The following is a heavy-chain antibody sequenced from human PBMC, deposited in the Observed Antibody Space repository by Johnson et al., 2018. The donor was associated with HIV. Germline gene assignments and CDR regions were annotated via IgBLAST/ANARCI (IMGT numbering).Heavy chain of an antibody. CDR1: GFTFSSYA. CDR2: ISYDGSNK. V-gene: IGHV3-30-3*01. Sequence: QVQLVESGGGVVQPGRSLRLSCAASGFTFSSYAMHWVRQAPGKGLAWVAVISYDGSNKYYADSVKGRFTISRDNSKNTLYLQMNSLRAEDTAVYYCARGGQWGATDAFDVWGQGTMVTVSS. J-gene: IGHJ3*01. D-gene: IGHD6-19*01. CDR3: ARGGQWGATDAFDV.